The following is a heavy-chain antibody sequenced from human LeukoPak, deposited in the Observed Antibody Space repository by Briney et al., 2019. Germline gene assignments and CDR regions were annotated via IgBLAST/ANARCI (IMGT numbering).Heavy chain of an antibody. J-gene: IGHJ3*02. CDR2: INHSGST. CDR3: ALHYDSSGYSHLGAFDI. CDR1: GGSFSGYY. V-gene: IGHV4-34*01. D-gene: IGHD3-22*01. Sequence: PSETLSLTFAVYGGSFSGYYWSWIRQPPGKGLEWIGEINHSGSTNYNPSLKSRVTISVDTSKNQFSLKLSSVTAADTAVYYCALHYDSSGYSHLGAFDIWGQGTMVTVSS.